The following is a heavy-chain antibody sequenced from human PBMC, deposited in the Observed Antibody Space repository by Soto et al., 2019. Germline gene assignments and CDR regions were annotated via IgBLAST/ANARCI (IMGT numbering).Heavy chain of an antibody. V-gene: IGHV2-5*02. J-gene: IGHJ4*02. Sequence: QITLNESGPTVVRPTETLTLTCRFSGFSLTTSGVGVGWIRQSPGKAPEWLALIYWDDDKRYSASLKSRLTITKDTSKNQVVLTVSDLDPTDTAIYYCAHRVLRTVFGLVTTTAIYFDFWGQGTPGAVSS. D-gene: IGHD3-3*01. CDR1: GFSLTTSGVG. CDR2: IYWDDDK. CDR3: AHRVLRTVFGLVTTTAIYFDF.